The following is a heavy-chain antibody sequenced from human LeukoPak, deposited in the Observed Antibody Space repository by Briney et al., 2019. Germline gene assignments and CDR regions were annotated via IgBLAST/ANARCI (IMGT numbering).Heavy chain of an antibody. V-gene: IGHV4-59*12. D-gene: IGHD6-13*01. CDR1: GGSIRSYY. CDR2: IYYSGST. CDR3: ARESRRIAAAGPSYYMDV. J-gene: IGHJ6*03. Sequence: SETLSLTCTVSGGSIRSYYWSWIRQPPGKGLEWIGSIYYSGSTYYNPSLKSRVTISVDTSKNQFSLMLNSVTAADTAVYYCARESRRIAAAGPSYYMDVWGRGTTVTVSS.